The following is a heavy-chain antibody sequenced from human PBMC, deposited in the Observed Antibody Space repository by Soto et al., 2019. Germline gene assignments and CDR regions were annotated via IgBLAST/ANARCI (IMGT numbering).Heavy chain of an antibody. CDR3: ARGDEGGYSYTYSYYMDV. CDR2: MNPNSGNT. V-gene: IGHV1-8*01. D-gene: IGHD5-18*01. J-gene: IGHJ6*03. CDR1: GYTFTSYD. Sequence: ASVKVSCKASGYTFTSYDINWVRQATGQGLEWMGWMNPNSGNTGYAQKFQGRVTMTRNTSISTAYMELSSLRSEDTAVYYCARGDEGGYSYTYSYYMDVWGKGTTVTVSS.